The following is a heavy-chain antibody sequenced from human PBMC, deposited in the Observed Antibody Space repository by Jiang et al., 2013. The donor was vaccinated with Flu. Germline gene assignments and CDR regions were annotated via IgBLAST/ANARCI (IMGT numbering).Heavy chain of an antibody. J-gene: IGHJ3*01. V-gene: IGHV5-51*01. CDR2: IYPPDSDT. D-gene: IGHD3-22*01. CDR3: ARRALDTRGYYSGTAFDV. Sequence: IGWVRQVPGRGLEWMGVIYPPDSDTRYSPSFQGHVSLSADTSNTTAYLQWSSLKASDTAMYYCARRALDTRGYYSGTAFDVWGQGTMVTVSS.